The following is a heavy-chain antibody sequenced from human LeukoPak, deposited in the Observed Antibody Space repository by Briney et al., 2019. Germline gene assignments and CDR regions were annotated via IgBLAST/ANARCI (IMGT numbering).Heavy chain of an antibody. Sequence: SETLSLTCAVYGGSFSGYYWSWIRQPPGKGLEWIGEINHSGSTNYTPSLKSRVTISVDTSKNQFSLKLSSVTAADTAVYYCARLWFGESNDYWGQGTLVTVSS. D-gene: IGHD3-10*01. J-gene: IGHJ4*02. V-gene: IGHV4-34*01. CDR2: INHSGST. CDR1: GGSFSGYY. CDR3: ARLWFGESNDY.